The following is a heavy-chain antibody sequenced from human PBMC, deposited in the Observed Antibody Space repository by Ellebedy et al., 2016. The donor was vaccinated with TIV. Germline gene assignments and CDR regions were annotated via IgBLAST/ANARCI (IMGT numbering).Heavy chain of an antibody. V-gene: IGHV3-15*01. D-gene: IGHD3-10*01. J-gene: IGHJ5*02. CDR1: GFTFSNAW. Sequence: GGSLRLSXAASGFTFSNAWMSWVRPAPGKGLEWVGRIKSKTDGGTTDYAAPVKGRFTISRDDSKNTLYLQMNSLKTEDTAVYYCTTDFFEVGLLWFGELSPGFDPWGQGTLVTVSS. CDR2: IKSKTDGGTT. CDR3: TTDFFEVGLLWFGELSPGFDP.